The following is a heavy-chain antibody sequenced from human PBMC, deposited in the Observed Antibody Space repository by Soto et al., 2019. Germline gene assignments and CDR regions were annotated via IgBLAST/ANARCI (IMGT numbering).Heavy chain of an antibody. CDR1: GFTFSSYA. J-gene: IGHJ3*02. CDR2: ISGSGGST. CDR3: AKDLGFGGSSGSDAFDI. D-gene: IGHD3-16*01. V-gene: IGHV3-23*01. Sequence: GGSLRLSCAASGFTFSSYAMSWVRQAPGKGLEWVSAISGSGGSTYYADSVKGRFTISRDNSKNTLYLQMNSLRAEDTAVYYCAKDLGFGGSSGSDAFDIWGQGTMVTVSS.